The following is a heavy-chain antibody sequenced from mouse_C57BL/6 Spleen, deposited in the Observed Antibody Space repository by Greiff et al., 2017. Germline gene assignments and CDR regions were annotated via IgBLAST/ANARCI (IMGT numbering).Heavy chain of an antibody. CDR3: ARNYDYDSYYFDY. CDR1: GFTFSDYG. J-gene: IGHJ2*01. CDR2: ISSGSSTI. V-gene: IGHV5-17*01. D-gene: IGHD2-4*01. Sequence: EVQLVESGGGLVKPGGSLKLSCAASGFTFSDYGMHWVRQAPEKGLEWVAYISSGSSTIYYADTVEGRFTISRDNAKNTLFLQMTSLRSEDTAMYYCARNYDYDSYYFDYWGQGTTLTVSS.